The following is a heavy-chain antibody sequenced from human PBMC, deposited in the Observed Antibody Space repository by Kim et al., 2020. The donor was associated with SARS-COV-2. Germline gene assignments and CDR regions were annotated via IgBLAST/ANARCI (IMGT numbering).Heavy chain of an antibody. CDR2: IYYSGST. V-gene: IGHV4-31*03. CDR1: GGSISSGGYY. CDR3: ARDGGLIGIAAAGYAFDI. D-gene: IGHD6-13*01. J-gene: IGHJ3*02. Sequence: SETLSLTCTVSGGSISSGGYYWSWIRQHPGKGLEWIGYIYYSGSTYYNPSLKSRVTISVDTSKNQFSLKLSSVTAADTAVYYCARDGGLIGIAAAGYAFDIWGQGTMVTVSS.